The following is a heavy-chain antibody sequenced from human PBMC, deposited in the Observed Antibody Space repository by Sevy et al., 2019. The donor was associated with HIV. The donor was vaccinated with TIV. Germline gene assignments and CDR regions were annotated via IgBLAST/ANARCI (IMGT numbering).Heavy chain of an antibody. Sequence: GGSLRLSCAVSGFTFSSYGMHWVRQAPGKGLEWVAVIWYDGSNKYYADSVKGRFTISRDNSKNTLYLQMNSLRAEDTAVYYCARNIADTGYCSSTSCYNFDYWGQGTLVTVSS. D-gene: IGHD2-2*02. CDR1: GFTFSSYG. V-gene: IGHV3-33*01. CDR2: IWYDGSNK. J-gene: IGHJ4*02. CDR3: ARNIADTGYCSSTSCYNFDY.